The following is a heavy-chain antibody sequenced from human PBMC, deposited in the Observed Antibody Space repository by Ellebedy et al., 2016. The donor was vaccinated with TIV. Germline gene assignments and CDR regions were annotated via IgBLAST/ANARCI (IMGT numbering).Heavy chain of an antibody. V-gene: IGHV4-59*01. J-gene: IGHJ4*02. D-gene: IGHD6-25*01. Sequence: SETLSLTXTVSGGSISSYYWSWIRQPPGKGLECIGYIYYNGNTNYNPSLKSRVTISVDTSKNQFSLKLSSVTAADTAVYYCAKSLPGGQYYDSWGQGALVTVSS. CDR1: GGSISSYY. CDR3: AKSLPGGQYYDS. CDR2: IYYNGNT.